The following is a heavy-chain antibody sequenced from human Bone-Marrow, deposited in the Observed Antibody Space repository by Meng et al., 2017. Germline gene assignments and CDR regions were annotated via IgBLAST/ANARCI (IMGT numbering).Heavy chain of an antibody. CDR2: IYPGDSDT. J-gene: IGHJ4*02. D-gene: IGHD3-9*01. V-gene: IGHV5-51*01. Sequence: GESLKISCKGSGYSFTSYWIGWVRQMPGKGLEWMGIIYPGDSDTRYSPSFQGQVTISADKSISTAYLQWSSLKASDTAMYYCARTHPYYDILTGYYRGEYLDYWGQGTLVTVSS. CDR3: ARTHPYYDILTGYYRGEYLDY. CDR1: GYSFTSYW.